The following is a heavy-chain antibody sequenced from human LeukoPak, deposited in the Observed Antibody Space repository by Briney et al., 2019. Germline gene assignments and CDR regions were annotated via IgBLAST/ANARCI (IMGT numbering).Heavy chain of an antibody. CDR1: GYSISTGYY. V-gene: IGHV4-38-2*02. CDR3: ARDWGVYFDY. D-gene: IGHD3-16*01. CDR2: FYHGGST. Sequence: PSETLSLTCTVSGYSISTGYYWDWIRQPPGKGLEWIGTFYHGGSTYYNPSLKSRVTISVDTSKNQFSLKLSSVTAADTAVYYCARDWGVYFDYWGQGTLVTVSS. J-gene: IGHJ4*02.